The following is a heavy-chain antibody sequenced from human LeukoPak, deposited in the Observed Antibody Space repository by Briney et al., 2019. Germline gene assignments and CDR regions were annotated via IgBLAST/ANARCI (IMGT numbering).Heavy chain of an antibody. Sequence: SQTLSLTCAVSGGSISSGGYSWSWIRQPPGKGLEWIGYIYHSGSTYYNPSLKSRVTISVDRSKNQFSLKLSSVTAADTAVYYCARARYFDWFSPLTEGFDPWGQGTLVTVSS. D-gene: IGHD3-9*01. CDR3: ARARYFDWFSPLTEGFDP. J-gene: IGHJ5*02. CDR2: IYHSGST. V-gene: IGHV4-30-2*01. CDR1: GGSISSGGYS.